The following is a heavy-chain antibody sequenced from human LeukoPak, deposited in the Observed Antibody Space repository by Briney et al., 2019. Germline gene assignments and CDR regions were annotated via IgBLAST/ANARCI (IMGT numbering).Heavy chain of an antibody. V-gene: IGHV3-9*01. J-gene: IGHJ4*02. CDR2: ISWNSGSI. D-gene: IGHD3-22*01. Sequence: GGSLRLSCAASGFTFDDYAMYWVRQAPGKGLEWVSGISWNSGSIGYADSVKGRFTISRDNAKNSLYLQMNSLRAEDTAVYYCARALGYYYDSSGYYYGHWGQGTLVTVSS. CDR3: ARALGYYYDSSGYYYGH. CDR1: GFTFDDYA.